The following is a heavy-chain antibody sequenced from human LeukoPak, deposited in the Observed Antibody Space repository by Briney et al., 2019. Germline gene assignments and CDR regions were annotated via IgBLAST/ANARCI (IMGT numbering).Heavy chain of an antibody. J-gene: IGHJ4*02. Sequence: SVKVSCKASGGTFSSYAISWVRQAPGQGLEWMGGIIPIFGTANYAQKFQGRVTITTDESTSTAYMELSSLRSEDTAVYYCAMRVSGLVGGPLDYWGQGTLVTVSS. CDR3: AMRVSGLVGGPLDY. D-gene: IGHD3-22*01. CDR2: IIPIFGTA. CDR1: GGTFSSYA. V-gene: IGHV1-69*05.